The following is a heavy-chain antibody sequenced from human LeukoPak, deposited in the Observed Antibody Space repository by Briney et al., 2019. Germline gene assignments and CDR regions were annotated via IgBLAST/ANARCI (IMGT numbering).Heavy chain of an antibody. CDR1: GGSISSSSYY. CDR2: IYYSGST. J-gene: IGHJ4*02. CDR3: ARTSLVRITMVRGVSPRVPPDY. D-gene: IGHD3-10*01. V-gene: IGHV4-39*01. Sequence: SETLSLTCTVSGGSISSSSYYWGWIRQPPGKGLEWIGSIYYSGSTYYNPSLKSRVTISVDTSKNQFSLKLSSVTAADTAVYYCARTSLVRITMVRGVSPRVPPDYWGQGTLVTVSS.